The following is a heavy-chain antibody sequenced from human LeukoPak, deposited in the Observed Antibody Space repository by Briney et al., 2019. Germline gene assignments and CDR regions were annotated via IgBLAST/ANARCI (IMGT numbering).Heavy chain of an antibody. J-gene: IGHJ4*02. V-gene: IGHV3-30-3*01. D-gene: IGHD3-10*01. CDR1: GGSVSSST. CDR3: ARGVKYYGSGSPDY. Sequence: LSLTCTVSGGSVSSSTYYWGWLRQPPGKGLEWVAVISYDGSNKYYADFVKGRFTISRDHSKNTLYLQMNSLRPEDTAVYYCARGVKYYGSGSPDYWGQGTLVTVSS. CDR2: ISYDGSNK.